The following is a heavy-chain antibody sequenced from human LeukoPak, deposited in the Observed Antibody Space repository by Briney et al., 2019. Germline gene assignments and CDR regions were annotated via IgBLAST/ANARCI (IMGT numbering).Heavy chain of an antibody. Sequence: GGSLRLSCAASGFTFSSYAMHWVRQAPGKGLEWVAVISYDGSSKYYADSVKGRFTISRDNSKNTLYLQMNSLRAEDTAVYYCAREYYDILTGYYASWYFDLWGRGTLVTVSS. CDR2: ISYDGSSK. CDR3: AREYYDILTGYYASWYFDL. J-gene: IGHJ2*01. V-gene: IGHV3-30*04. CDR1: GFTFSSYA. D-gene: IGHD3-9*01.